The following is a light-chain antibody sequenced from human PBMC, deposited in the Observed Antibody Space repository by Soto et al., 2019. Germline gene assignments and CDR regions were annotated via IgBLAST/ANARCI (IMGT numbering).Light chain of an antibody. Sequence: EIVMTQSPATLSVSPGERATLSCRASQSVSSNLAWYQQKPGQAHRLLIYGASTRATGIPARFSGSGSGTEFTLTSSSLNSEDFAVYYCKQYNNWPYTFGQGTKLEIK. CDR1: QSVSSN. CDR2: GAS. V-gene: IGKV3-15*01. CDR3: KQYNNWPYT. J-gene: IGKJ2*01.